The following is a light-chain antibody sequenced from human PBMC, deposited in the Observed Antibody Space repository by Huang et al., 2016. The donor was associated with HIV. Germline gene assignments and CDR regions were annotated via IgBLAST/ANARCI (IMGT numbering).Light chain of an antibody. CDR1: QSVSSN. CDR2: GSS. J-gene: IGKJ1*01. Sequence: IVMTQSPATLSVSPGERATLSCRASQSVSSNLAWYQQKPGQAPRLLSYGSSTRATGIPARFSGSGSGTEFTLTISSLQSEDFALYYCQQYNNWPRTFGQGTKVEIK. V-gene: IGKV3-15*01. CDR3: QQYNNWPRT.